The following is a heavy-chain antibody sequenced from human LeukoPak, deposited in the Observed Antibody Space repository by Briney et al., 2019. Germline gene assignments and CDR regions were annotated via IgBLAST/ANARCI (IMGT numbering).Heavy chain of an antibody. D-gene: IGHD3-9*01. CDR3: AISPRYFDWLKVDY. J-gene: IGHJ4*02. CDR2: ISYDGSNK. CDR1: GFTVSSYA. V-gene: IGHV3-30-3*01. Sequence: SLRLSCAASGFTVSSYAMHWVRQAPGKGLEWVAVISYDGSNKYYADSVKGRFTISRDNSKNTLYLQMNSLRAEDTAVYYCAISPRYFDWLKVDYWGQGTLVTVSS.